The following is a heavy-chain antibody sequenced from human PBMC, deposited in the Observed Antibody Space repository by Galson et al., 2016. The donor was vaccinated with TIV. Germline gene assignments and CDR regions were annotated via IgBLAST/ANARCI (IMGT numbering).Heavy chain of an antibody. CDR2: FNPYSGAT. CDR3: ARVNWARAFDY. CDR1: GYIFINYY. J-gene: IGHJ4*02. D-gene: IGHD7-27*01. V-gene: IGHV1-2*02. Sequence: SVKVSCKASGYIFINYYIHWVRQAPGQGLEWLGWFNPYSGATQYAQKFQGRVTTTRDTSISTAYMELRRLIADDTAVYYCARVNWARAFDYWGQGTQVTVSS.